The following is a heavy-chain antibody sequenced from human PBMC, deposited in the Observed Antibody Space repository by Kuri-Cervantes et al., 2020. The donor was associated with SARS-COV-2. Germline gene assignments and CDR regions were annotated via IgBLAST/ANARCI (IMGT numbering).Heavy chain of an antibody. Sequence: GGSLRLSCVGTGFSFSDAWMSWVRQTPGKGLEWVGRIRGKANNYATAYVASVKGRFTISRDDTKNMAYLQMNSLKTEDTAVYYCTTLIDYWGQGTLVTVSS. CDR1: GFSFSDAW. V-gene: IGHV3-73*01. J-gene: IGHJ4*02. CDR2: IRGKANNYAT. CDR3: TTLIDY.